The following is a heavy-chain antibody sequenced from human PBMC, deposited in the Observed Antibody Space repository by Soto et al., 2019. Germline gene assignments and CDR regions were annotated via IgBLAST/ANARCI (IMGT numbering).Heavy chain of an antibody. CDR3: AKVDGGNSAHPYTIYS. CDR2: ISYDGNTQ. CDR1: GFTLSSYS. J-gene: IGHJ4*02. V-gene: IGHV3-30-3*01. Sequence: GGSLRLSCAASGFTLSSYSIHWVRQAPGKGLDWVAVISYDGNTQFYGDSVKGRFIVSRDNSRNTLYLQLNNLQAEDTAVYYCAKVDGGNSAHPYTIYSWGQGTLVPVSS. D-gene: IGHD2-21*02.